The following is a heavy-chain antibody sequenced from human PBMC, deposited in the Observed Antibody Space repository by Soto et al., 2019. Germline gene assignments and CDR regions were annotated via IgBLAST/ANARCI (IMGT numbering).Heavy chain of an antibody. D-gene: IGHD6-13*01. V-gene: IGHV3-7*03. CDR1: GFTFSSYW. J-gene: IGHJ6*02. CDR3: ARGVRSWYGGLYYYSYGMDV. CDR2: IKQDGSEK. Sequence: LRLSCAASGFTFSSYWMSCVRQAPGKGLEWVANIKQDGSEKYYVDSVKGRFTISRDNAKNSLYLQMNSLRAEDTAVYYCARGVRSWYGGLYYYSYGMDVWGQGTTVTVSS.